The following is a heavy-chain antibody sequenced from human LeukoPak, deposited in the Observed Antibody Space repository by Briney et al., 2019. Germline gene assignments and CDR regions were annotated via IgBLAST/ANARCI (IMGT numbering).Heavy chain of an antibody. J-gene: IGHJ4*02. CDR2: IYYSGST. CDR1: AYSISSGYY. CDR3: ARGGMATTFFDY. D-gene: IGHD5-24*01. V-gene: IGHV4-61*01. Sequence: PSETLSLTCTVSAYSISSGYYWGWIRQPPGKGLEWIGYIYYSGSTNYNPSLKSRVTISVDTSKNQFSLKLSSVTAADTAVYYCARGGMATTFFDYWGQGTLVTVSS.